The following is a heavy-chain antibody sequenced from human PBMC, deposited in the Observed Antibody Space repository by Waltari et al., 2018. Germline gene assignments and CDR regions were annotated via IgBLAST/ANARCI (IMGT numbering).Heavy chain of an antibody. CDR2: VDHSGSA. D-gene: IGHD2-21*02. CDR3: ARDARDWEAVDNTYLDS. CDR1: GGSFNGYY. V-gene: IGHV4-34*01. J-gene: IGHJ4*02. Sequence: QLRLQQWGAGLLKPSETLSLTCAVSGGSFNGYYWSWIRQTPGHGLEWIGEVDHSGSANYSPSPKSRVTVSLDTSNKQVSLTLTSVTAADTGIYYCARDARDWEAVDNTYLDSWGQGTLVAVSS.